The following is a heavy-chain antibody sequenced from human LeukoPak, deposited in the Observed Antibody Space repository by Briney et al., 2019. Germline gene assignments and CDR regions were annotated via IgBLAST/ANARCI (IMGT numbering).Heavy chain of an antibody. CDR3: ARLWGGNGYSGGSLNL. D-gene: IGHD3-16*01. CDR2: VWYDGRNR. J-gene: IGHJ5*02. V-gene: IGHV3-33*01. CDR1: GYTFSRHG. Sequence: GGSLRLSCAASGYTFSRHGIHWVRQAPGKGLEWVAVVWYDGRNRDYADSVKGRFTISKDNSNNMVFLQMDRLRAEDTAVYYCARLWGGNGYSGGSLNLWGQGTLVTVSS.